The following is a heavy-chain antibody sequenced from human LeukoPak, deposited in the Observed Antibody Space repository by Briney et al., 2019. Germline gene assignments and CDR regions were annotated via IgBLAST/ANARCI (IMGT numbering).Heavy chain of an antibody. CDR3: ARAAVLVPAAIVWFDP. D-gene: IGHD2-2*02. V-gene: IGHV4-59*01. CDR2: IYYSGST. CDR1: GGSISSYY. J-gene: IGHJ5*02. Sequence: SETLSLTCTVSGGSISSYYWSWIRQPPGKGLEWIGYIYYSGSTNYNPSLKSRVTISVDTSKNQFSLKLSSVTAADTAVYYCARAAVLVPAAIVWFDPWGQGTLVTVSS.